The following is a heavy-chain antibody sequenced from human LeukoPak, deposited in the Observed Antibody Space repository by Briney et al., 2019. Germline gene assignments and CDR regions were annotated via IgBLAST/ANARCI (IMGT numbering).Heavy chain of an antibody. J-gene: IGHJ4*02. V-gene: IGHV3-30*18. CDR3: AKGLRGNGGFDY. CDR2: ISYDGSNK. CDR1: GFTFSSYG. D-gene: IGHD3-16*01. Sequence: GRSLILSCAASGFTFSSYGMHWVRQAPGKGLEWVAVISYDGSNKYYADSVKGRFTISRDNSRNTLYLQMNSLRAEDTAIYYCAKGLRGNGGFDYWGQGTLVTVSS.